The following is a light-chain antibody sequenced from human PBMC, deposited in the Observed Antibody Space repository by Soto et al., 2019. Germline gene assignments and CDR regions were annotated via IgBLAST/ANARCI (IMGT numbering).Light chain of an antibody. V-gene: IGLV1-40*01. CDR1: SSNIGAGYD. J-gene: IGLJ2*01. CDR2: GNS. CDR3: QSYDSSLSGSV. Sequence: QSVLTQPPSVSGAPGQRVTISCTGSSSNIGAGYDVHWYQQLPGTAPKLLIYGNSNRPSGVPDRFSGSKSGTSASLAITGLKAEDEAAYSCQSYDSSLSGSVFGGGTKVTVL.